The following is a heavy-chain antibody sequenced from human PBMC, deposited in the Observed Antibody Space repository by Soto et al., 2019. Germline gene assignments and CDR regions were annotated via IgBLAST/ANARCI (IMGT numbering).Heavy chain of an antibody. D-gene: IGHD3-16*01. J-gene: IGHJ6*02. CDR1: GGSISSYY. CDR3: ARDRVARNGGYWYYGMDA. CDR2: IYYSGST. V-gene: IGHV4-59*01. Sequence: PSETLSLTCTVSGGSISSYYWSWIRQPPGKGLEWIGYIYYSGSTNYNPSLKSRVTISVDTSKNQFSLKLSSVTAADTAVYYCARDRVARNGGYWYYGMDAWGQGTTVTVSS.